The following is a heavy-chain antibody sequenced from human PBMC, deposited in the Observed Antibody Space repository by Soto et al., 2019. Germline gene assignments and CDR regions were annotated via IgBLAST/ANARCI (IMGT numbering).Heavy chain of an antibody. J-gene: IGHJ6*03. V-gene: IGHV1-58*02. CDR2: IVVGSGNT. D-gene: IGHD3-3*01. CDR1: GFTFTSSA. Sequence: QMQLVQSGPEVKKPGTSVKVSCKASGFTFTSSAMQWVRQARGQRLEWIGWIVVGSGNTNYAQKFQERVTITRDMSTSTAYMELSSLRSEDTAVYYCAAQEVVDDFWSGYPYYMDVWGKGTTVTVSS. CDR3: AAQEVVDDFWSGYPYYMDV.